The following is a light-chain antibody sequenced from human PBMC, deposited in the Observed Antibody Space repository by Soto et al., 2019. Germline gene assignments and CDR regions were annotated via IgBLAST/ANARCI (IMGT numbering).Light chain of an antibody. Sequence: QSALTQPASVSGSPGQSITISCTGTSSDVGAYNFVSWYQQHPGKVPKLLIFDVSSRPSGVSDRFAGSKSGNTASLTISGLQAEDEGDYYCSSYTSRSTHVFGSGTKLTV. CDR3: SSYTSRSTHV. CDR2: DVS. CDR1: SSDVGAYNF. V-gene: IGLV2-14*03. J-gene: IGLJ1*01.